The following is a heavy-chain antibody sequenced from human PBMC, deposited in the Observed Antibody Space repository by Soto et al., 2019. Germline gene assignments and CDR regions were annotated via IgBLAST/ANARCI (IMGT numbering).Heavy chain of an antibody. Sequence: QVQLVESGGGLVKPGGSLRLSCAASGFTFSDYYMSWIRQAPGQGLEWVSYISSSSRYTNYADSVKGRFTITRDNAKNSLYLQMNSLSVEDTAVYYCARDRTGWLVREAYFDYWGQGTLVTVSS. V-gene: IGHV3-11*06. J-gene: IGHJ4*02. CDR2: ISSSSRYT. CDR3: ARDRTGWLVREAYFDY. CDR1: GFTFSDYY. D-gene: IGHD6-19*01.